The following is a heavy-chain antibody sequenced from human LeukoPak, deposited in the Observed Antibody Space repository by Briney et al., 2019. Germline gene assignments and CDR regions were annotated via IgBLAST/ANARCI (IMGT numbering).Heavy chain of an antibody. J-gene: IGHJ4*02. CDR3: ARAALSSGWKAGVNY. CDR1: GFTFSSYA. Sequence: GRSLRLSCAASGFTFSSYAMHWVRQTPGKGLEWVALISYDGSNKYYADFVKGRFTISRDNSKNTLSLQMNSLRAEDTAVYYCARAALSSGWKAGVNYWGQGTLVTVSS. CDR2: ISYDGSNK. V-gene: IGHV3-30*04. D-gene: IGHD6-19*01.